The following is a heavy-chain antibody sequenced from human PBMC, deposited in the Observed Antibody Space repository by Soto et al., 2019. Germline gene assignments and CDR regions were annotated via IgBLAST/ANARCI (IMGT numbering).Heavy chain of an antibody. CDR1: GGSISSGGYY. V-gene: IGHV4-31*03. J-gene: IGHJ6*02. CDR2: IYYSGST. CDR3: ARDPSSNPYYGMDV. D-gene: IGHD4-4*01. Sequence: QVQLQESGPGLVKPSQTLSLTCTVSGGSISSGGYYWTWIRQHPGKGLEWIGYIYYSGSTYYNPSLKSRVTISVDTSKNQFSLKLSSVTAADTAVYYCARDPSSNPYYGMDVWGQGTTVTVSS.